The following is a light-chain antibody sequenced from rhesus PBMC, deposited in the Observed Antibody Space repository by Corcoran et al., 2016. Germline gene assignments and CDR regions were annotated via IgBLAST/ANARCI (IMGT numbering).Light chain of an antibody. V-gene: IGKV1S15*01. CDR3: QQGYGAPFT. CDR2: SAS. CDR1: QDISNN. J-gene: IGKJ3*01. Sequence: DIQMTQSPSSLSASVGDSVTITCRANQDISNNLAWYQQKPGKVPNLLIYSASTLQTGVPSRFSGSGYGTDFTLTISSLQPEDFATYYCQQGYGAPFTFGPGTKLDIK.